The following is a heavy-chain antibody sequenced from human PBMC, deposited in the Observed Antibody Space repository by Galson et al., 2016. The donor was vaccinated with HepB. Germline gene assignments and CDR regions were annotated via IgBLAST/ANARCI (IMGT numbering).Heavy chain of an antibody. J-gene: IGHJ6*02. D-gene: IGHD2-15*01. V-gene: IGHV3-33*01. CDR3: ARGGYCTGGSCYSDYGMDV. CDR2: IWYDGSNK. CDR1: GFIFSSYV. Sequence: LRLSCAASGFIFSSYVMHWVRQTPGKGLEWVAVIWYDGSNKYYADSVKGRFTISRDNSKNTMYLEMNSLRAEDTAVYYCARGGYCTGGSCYSDYGMDVWGQGTTVTVSS.